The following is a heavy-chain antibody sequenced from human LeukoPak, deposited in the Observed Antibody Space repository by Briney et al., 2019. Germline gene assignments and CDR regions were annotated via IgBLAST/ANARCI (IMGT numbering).Heavy chain of an antibody. CDR1: GYTFTSYG. V-gene: IGHV1-18*01. D-gene: IGHD4-17*01. J-gene: IGHJ4*02. CDR3: ARESNTVTTRYFDY. Sequence: ASVKVSRKASGYTFTSYGISWVRQAPGQWLEWMGWISAYNGNTNYAQKLQGRVTMTTDTSTSTAYMELRSLRSDDTAVYYCARESNTVTTRYFDYWGQGTLVTVSS. CDR2: ISAYNGNT.